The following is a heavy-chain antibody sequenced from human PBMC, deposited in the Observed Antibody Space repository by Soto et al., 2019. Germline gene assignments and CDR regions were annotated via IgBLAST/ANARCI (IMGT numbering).Heavy chain of an antibody. CDR3: ANDGSLARSYYGLDV. V-gene: IGHV3-33*06. CDR1: GFTFSTFG. CDR2: IWFDGSNK. Sequence: QVQLVESGGGVVQPGRSLRLSCAASGFTFSTFGMHWVRQAPGKGLEWVAVIWFDGSNKYYANSVKGRFTISRDNSKNTLYLQMNSLRAEDTAIYYGANDGSLARSYYGLDVWGQGTTVTVSS. J-gene: IGHJ6*02.